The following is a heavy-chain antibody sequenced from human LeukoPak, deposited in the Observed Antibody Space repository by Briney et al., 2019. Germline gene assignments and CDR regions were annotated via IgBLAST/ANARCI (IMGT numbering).Heavy chain of an antibody. CDR2: INSDGSST. V-gene: IGHV3-74*01. D-gene: IGHD3-22*01. CDR1: GFTFSSYW. CDR3: ARVGDSSGYYGYYYYNYGMDV. Sequence: GGSLRLSCAASGFTFSSYWMHWVRQAPGKGLVWVSRINSDGSSTNYADSVKGRFTISRDSAKNTLYLQMNSLRAEDTAVYYCARVGDSSGYYGYYYYNYGMDVWGQGTTVTVSS. J-gene: IGHJ6*02.